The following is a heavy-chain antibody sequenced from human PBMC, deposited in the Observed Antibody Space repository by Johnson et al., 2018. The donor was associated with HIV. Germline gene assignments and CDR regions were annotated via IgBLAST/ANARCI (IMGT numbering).Heavy chain of an antibody. V-gene: IGHV3-33*06. CDR3: AKDPGITMIAHAFDI. CDR1: GFTFDDYA. Sequence: QVQLVESGGGLVQPGRSLRLSCAASGFTFDDYAMHWVRQAPGKGLEWVAVIWYDGSNKYYADSVKGRFTISRDNSKNTLYLQMNSLRAEDTAVYYCAKDPGITMIAHAFDIWGQGTMVTVSS. D-gene: IGHD3-22*01. J-gene: IGHJ3*02. CDR2: IWYDGSNK.